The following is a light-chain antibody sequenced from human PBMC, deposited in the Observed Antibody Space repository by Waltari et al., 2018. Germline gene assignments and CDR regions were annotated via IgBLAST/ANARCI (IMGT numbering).Light chain of an antibody. CDR3: QQTNTFPFT. J-gene: IGKJ2*01. Sequence: IQMIQSPSSVSASLGARVPITCRASQDSGRWLAWYQHKPGRAPNLLIFAASSLQNGVPSRFSGSGSGTYVTLTINSLQPEDFATYYCQQTNTFPFTFGQGTKLEIK. CDR2: AAS. V-gene: IGKV1-12*01. CDR1: QDSGRW.